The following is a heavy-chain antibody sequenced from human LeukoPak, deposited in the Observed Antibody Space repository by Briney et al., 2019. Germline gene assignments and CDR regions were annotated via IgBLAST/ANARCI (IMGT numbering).Heavy chain of an antibody. D-gene: IGHD3-3*01. CDR2: ISGSGGST. V-gene: IGHV3-23*01. CDR1: GLTFSSYA. J-gene: IGHJ4*02. Sequence: SGGSRRLSCAASGLTFSSYAMSWVRQAPGKGLEWVSAISGSGGSTYYADSVKGRFTISRDNSKNTLYLQMNSLRAEDTAVYYCAKDRGDFWSGSPTNYWGQGTLVTVSS. CDR3: AKDRGDFWSGSPTNY.